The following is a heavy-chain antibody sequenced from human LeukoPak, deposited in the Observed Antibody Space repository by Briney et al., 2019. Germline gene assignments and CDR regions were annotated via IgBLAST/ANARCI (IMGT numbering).Heavy chain of an antibody. J-gene: IGHJ3*02. CDR3: ARGQTYYDDSTGYHYYAFDN. CDR1: GFTFGNYW. CDR2: INTDGSST. D-gene: IGHD3-9*01. V-gene: IGHV3-74*01. Sequence: GGSLRLSCAASGFTFGNYWMHWVRQAPGKGLVWVSRINTDGSSTNYADSVKGRFTISRDNAKKTLYLQMNSLTAEDTAVYYCARGQTYYDDSTGYHYYAFDNWGQGTMVTVSS.